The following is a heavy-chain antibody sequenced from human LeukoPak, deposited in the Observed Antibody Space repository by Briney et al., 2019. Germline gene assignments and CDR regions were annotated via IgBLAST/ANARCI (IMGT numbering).Heavy chain of an antibody. CDR1: GYTFTGFY. CDR3: ARSQYGSGSYSPFDY. D-gene: IGHD3-10*01. Sequence: ASVKVSCKASGYTFTGFYFHWMRQAPGQGLEWVGCIHPDTGGTNYAQNFQGRVTMTRDTSISTAYMDLRSLRPDDTAVYYCARSQYGSGSYSPFDYWGQGTLVTVS. CDR2: IHPDTGGT. J-gene: IGHJ4*02. V-gene: IGHV1-2*02.